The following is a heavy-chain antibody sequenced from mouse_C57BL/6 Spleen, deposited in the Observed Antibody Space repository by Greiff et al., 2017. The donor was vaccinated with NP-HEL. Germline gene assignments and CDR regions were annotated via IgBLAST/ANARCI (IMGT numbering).Heavy chain of an antibody. V-gene: IGHV1-69*01. CDR2: IDPSDSYT. D-gene: IGHD3-2*02. CDR1: GYTFTSYW. CDR3: ARSKYSSGYYFDY. Sequence: QVQLQQPGAELVMPGASVKLSCKASGYTFTSYWMHWVKQRPGQGLEWIGEIDPSDSYTNYNQKFKGKSTLTVDKSSSTAYMQLSSLTSEDSAVYYCARSKYSSGYYFDYWGQGTTLTVSS. J-gene: IGHJ2*01.